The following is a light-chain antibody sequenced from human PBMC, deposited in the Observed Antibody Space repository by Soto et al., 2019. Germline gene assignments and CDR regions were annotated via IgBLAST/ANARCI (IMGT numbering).Light chain of an antibody. J-gene: IGLJ1*01. CDR3: SSYNTSNTRQIV. Sequence: QSVLTQPASVSGSPGQSITVSCTGTSSDVGGYNYVSWYQHHPGKAPKLLIYDVSNRPSGISNRFSGSKSDNTASLTISGLQPEDEADYYCSSYNTSNTRQIVFGTGTKVTVL. CDR1: SSDVGGYNY. CDR2: DVS. V-gene: IGLV2-14*03.